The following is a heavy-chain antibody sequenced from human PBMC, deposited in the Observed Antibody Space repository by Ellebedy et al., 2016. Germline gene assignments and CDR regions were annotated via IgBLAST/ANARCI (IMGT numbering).Heavy chain of an antibody. J-gene: IGHJ3*02. CDR1: GFTFSNAW. CDR3: ARADWGGFDI. Sequence: GESLKISCAASGFTFSNAWMNWVRQAPGKGLEWVGRIKSKTDGGTTDYAAPVKGRFTISRDDSKNTLYLQMNSLKTEDTAVYYCARADWGGFDIWGQGTMVTVSS. V-gene: IGHV3-15*07. CDR2: IKSKTDGGTT. D-gene: IGHD7-27*01.